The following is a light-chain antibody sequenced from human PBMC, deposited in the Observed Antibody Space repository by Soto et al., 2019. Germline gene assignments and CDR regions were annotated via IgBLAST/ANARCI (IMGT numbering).Light chain of an antibody. CDR3: SSYTFRSTYV. V-gene: IGLV2-14*01. Sequence: QSVLTQPASVSGSPGQSITISCTGTSSDVGGYNYVSWYQKHPGKAPKVMIYEVSNRHSGVSNRFSGSKSGNTASLTISGLQAEDEADYYWSSYTFRSTYVFGTGTKVTVL. CDR2: EVS. J-gene: IGLJ1*01. CDR1: SSDVGGYNY.